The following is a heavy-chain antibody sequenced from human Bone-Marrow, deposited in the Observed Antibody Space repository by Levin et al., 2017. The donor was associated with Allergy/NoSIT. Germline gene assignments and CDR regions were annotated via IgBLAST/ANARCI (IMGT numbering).Heavy chain of an antibody. V-gene: IGHV4-31*03. CDR2: IYYSGST. D-gene: IGHD3-3*01. Sequence: SETLSLTCTVSGGSISSGGYYWSWIRQHPGKGLEWIGYIYYSGSTYYNPSLKSRVTISVDTSKNQFSLKLSSVTAADTAVYYCARDAQGSAYYDFWSGDPKIYGMDVWGQGTTVTVSS. CDR1: GGSISSGGYY. CDR3: ARDAQGSAYYDFWSGDPKIYGMDV. J-gene: IGHJ6*02.